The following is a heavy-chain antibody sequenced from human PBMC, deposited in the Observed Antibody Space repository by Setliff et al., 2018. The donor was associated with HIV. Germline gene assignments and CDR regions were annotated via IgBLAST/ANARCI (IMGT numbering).Heavy chain of an antibody. CDR2: LSRGGDNT. D-gene: IGHD3-22*01. Sequence: PGGSLRLSCLVSGFTVSTYSLNWARQAPGKRPEYVAALSRGGDNTKHADSVKGRFIISRDTSKNTLYLQMSSLRPDDTAIYYCVKPYTGYYYDGSVYDDFWGQGTLVTVSS. V-gene: IGHV3-64D*09. CDR3: VKPYTGYYYDGSVYDDF. CDR1: GFTVSTYS. J-gene: IGHJ4*02.